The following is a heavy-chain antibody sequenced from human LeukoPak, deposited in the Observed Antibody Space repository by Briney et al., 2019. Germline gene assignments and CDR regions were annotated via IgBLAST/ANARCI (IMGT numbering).Heavy chain of an antibody. D-gene: IGHD3-22*01. Sequence: SVKVSCKASGYTFTSHGISWVRQAPGQGLEWMGGIIPIFGTANYAQKFQGRVTITADKSTSTAYMELSRLRSEDTAVYYCARDQMDYYDSSGYSPWGQGTLVTVSS. CDR3: ARDQMDYYDSSGYSP. J-gene: IGHJ5*02. CDR1: GYTFTSHG. V-gene: IGHV1-69*06. CDR2: IIPIFGTA.